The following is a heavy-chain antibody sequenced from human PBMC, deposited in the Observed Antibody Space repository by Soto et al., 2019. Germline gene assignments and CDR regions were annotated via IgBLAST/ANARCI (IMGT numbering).Heavy chain of an antibody. CDR2: VLYSGSP. V-gene: IGHV4-31*03. J-gene: IGHJ5*02. CDR1: GGSISSGGYY. D-gene: IGHD3-10*01. CDR3: ASENRLLQFGELSWWLDP. Sequence: SETLSLTCTMSGGSISSGGYYRSWIRQHPGKGLERIGYVLYSGSPDCIPALKSRVTISVETSKNQFSLRLTSVTAADKAVYHCASENRLLQFGELSWWLDPWGQGNMVTVSS.